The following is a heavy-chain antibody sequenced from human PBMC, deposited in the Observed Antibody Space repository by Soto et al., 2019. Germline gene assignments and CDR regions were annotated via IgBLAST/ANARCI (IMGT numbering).Heavy chain of an antibody. V-gene: IGHV3-33*01. J-gene: IGHJ6*02. Sequence: GGSLRLSCAASGFTFSSYGMHWVRQAPGKGLEWVAVIWYDGSNKYYADSVKGRFTISRDNSKNTLYLQMNSLRAEDTAVYYCAATVYYYDSRARPDGMDVWGQGTTVTVSS. CDR2: IWYDGSNK. CDR3: AATVYYYDSRARPDGMDV. D-gene: IGHD3-22*01. CDR1: GFTFSSYG.